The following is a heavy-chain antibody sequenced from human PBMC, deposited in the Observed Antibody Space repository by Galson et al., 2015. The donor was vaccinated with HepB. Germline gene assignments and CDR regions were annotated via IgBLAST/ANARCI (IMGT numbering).Heavy chain of an antibody. D-gene: IGHD5-12*01. CDR3: ARRRVVATIFPNSGYYYGMDV. CDR2: INPSGGST. CDR1: GYTFTSYY. J-gene: IGHJ6*02. V-gene: IGHV1-46*01. Sequence: SVKVSCKASGYTFTSYYMHWVRQAPGQGLEWMGIINPSGGSTSYAQKFQGRVTMTRDTSTSTVYMELSSLRSEDTAVYYCARRRVVATIFPNSGYYYGMDVWGQGTTVTVSS.